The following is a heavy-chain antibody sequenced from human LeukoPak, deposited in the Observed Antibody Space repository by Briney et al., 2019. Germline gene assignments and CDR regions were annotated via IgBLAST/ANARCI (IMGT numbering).Heavy chain of an antibody. D-gene: IGHD2-21*02. Sequence: GRSLRLSCAASGFTFSSYAMHWVRQAPGKGLEWVAVISYDGSNKYYADSVKGRFTISRDDSKNTLYVQMNSLRAEDTATYYCARDGTLLGSDSNYYYGMDVWGQGTTVTVSS. CDR3: ARDGTLLGSDSNYYYGMDV. J-gene: IGHJ6*02. V-gene: IGHV3-30-3*01. CDR2: ISYDGSNK. CDR1: GFTFSSYA.